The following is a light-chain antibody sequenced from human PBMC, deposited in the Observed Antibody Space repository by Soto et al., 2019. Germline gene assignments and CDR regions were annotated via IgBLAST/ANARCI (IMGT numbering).Light chain of an antibody. J-gene: IGKJ1*01. CDR1: QSVSDNN. CDR2: GAS. Sequence: EVVLTQSPVTLSLSPGDRGALSCRASQSVSDNNLAWYQLRPGQAPRLLIYGASTRATGIPARFSGSGSGTEFTLTISSLQSEDFAVYYCQQYNNWPPWTFGQGTKVDIK. V-gene: IGKV3-15*01. CDR3: QQYNNWPPWT.